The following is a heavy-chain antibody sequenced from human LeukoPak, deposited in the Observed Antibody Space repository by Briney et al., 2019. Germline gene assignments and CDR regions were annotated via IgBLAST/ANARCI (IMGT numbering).Heavy chain of an antibody. D-gene: IGHD1-7*01. CDR1: GGSFSGYY. V-gene: IGHV4-34*01. CDR2: INHSGST. CDR3: ARDGVTGTNNWFDP. J-gene: IGHJ5*02. Sequence: SETLSLTCAVYGGSFSGYYWSWIRQPPGKGLEWIGEINHSGSTNYNPSLKSRVTISVDTSKNQFSLKLSSVTAADTAEYYCARDGVTGTNNWFDPWGQGTLVTVSS.